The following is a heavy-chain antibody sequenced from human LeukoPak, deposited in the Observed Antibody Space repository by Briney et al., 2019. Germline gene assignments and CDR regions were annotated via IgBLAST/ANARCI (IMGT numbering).Heavy chain of an antibody. D-gene: IGHD1-26*01. V-gene: IGHV3-30*04. CDR2: ISYDGSNK. J-gene: IGHJ4*02. CDR3: ARDMDYRPIGSYYYGY. CDR1: GFTFSSYA. Sequence: GGSLRLSCAASGFTFSSYAMHWVRQAPGKGLEWVAVISYDGSNKYYADSVKGRFTISRDNSKNTLYLQMNSLRAEDTAVYYCARDMDYRPIGSYYYGYWGQGTLVTVSS.